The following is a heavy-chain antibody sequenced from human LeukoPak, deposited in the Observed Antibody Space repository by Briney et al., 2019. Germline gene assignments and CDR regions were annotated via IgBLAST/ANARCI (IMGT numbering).Heavy chain of an antibody. D-gene: IGHD2-2*01. J-gene: IGHJ4*02. Sequence: GSSGKVSCKASGGTFSSYAISWVRQAPGQGLDRMGGIIPIFGTANYAQKFQGRVTITVDKSTSTAYMELSSLRSEDMAVYYCARAELGYCSSTSCYAFDYWGQGTLVTVSS. CDR2: IIPIFGTA. CDR3: ARAELGYCSSTSCYAFDY. V-gene: IGHV1-69*06. CDR1: GGTFSSYA.